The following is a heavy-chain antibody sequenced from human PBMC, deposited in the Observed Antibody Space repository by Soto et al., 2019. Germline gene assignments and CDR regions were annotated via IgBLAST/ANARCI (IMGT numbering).Heavy chain of an antibody. Sequence: QVQLVQSGAEVKKPGASVKVSCKASGYTFTSYGISWVRQAPGQGLEWRGWISAYNGNTNYAQKLQGRVTMTTDTSTSPAYMELRRLSSDDTAVYYCARDEDYRLGAYVRWFDPWGQGTLVTVSS. J-gene: IGHJ5*02. CDR2: ISAYNGNT. CDR3: ARDEDYRLGAYVRWFDP. CDR1: GYTFTSYG. V-gene: IGHV1-18*01. D-gene: IGHD1-26*01.